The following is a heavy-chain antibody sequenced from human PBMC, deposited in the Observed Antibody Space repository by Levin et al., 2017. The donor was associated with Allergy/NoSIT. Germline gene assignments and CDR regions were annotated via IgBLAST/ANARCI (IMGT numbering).Heavy chain of an antibody. CDR2: ISAYTGNT. Sequence: GASVKVSCKASGYNFNSFGISWVRQAPGQGLEWMGWISAYTGNTNYAQRFQDRVTMTTVTSTSTAYMELRRLRSDDTAVYFCARGSGFDRAFDIWGQGTMVTVSS. CDR3: ARGSGFDRAFDI. CDR1: GYNFNSFG. D-gene: IGHD5-12*01. V-gene: IGHV1-18*01. J-gene: IGHJ3*02.